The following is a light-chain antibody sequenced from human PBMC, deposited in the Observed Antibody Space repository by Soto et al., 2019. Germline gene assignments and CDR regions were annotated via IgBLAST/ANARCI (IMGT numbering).Light chain of an antibody. CDR1: SSDVGRYNY. CDR2: EVS. J-gene: IGLJ1*01. V-gene: IGLV2-14*01. Sequence: QSLLTHPASLSGSPGQSITISCTGTSSDVGRYNYVSWYQQHPDKAPKLMIYEVSNRPSGVSNRFSGSKSGNTASLTISGLQAEDGADYYCNSYTSSSTYVFGTGTKVTVL. CDR3: NSYTSSSTYV.